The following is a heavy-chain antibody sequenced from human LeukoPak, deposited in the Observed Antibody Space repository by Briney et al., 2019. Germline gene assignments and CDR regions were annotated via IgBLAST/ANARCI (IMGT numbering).Heavy chain of an antibody. Sequence: ASVKVSCKASGYTFTSYYMHWVRQAPGQGLEWMGIINPSGGNTNYAQKFQGRVTMTRDMSTSTVYMELSSLRSEDTTMYYCARALPHRRLMDTTMEQHWFDPWGQGTLVTVSS. CDR3: ARALPHRRLMDTTMEQHWFDP. D-gene: IGHD5-18*01. V-gene: IGHV1-46*01. CDR2: INPSGGNT. J-gene: IGHJ5*02. CDR1: GYTFTSYY.